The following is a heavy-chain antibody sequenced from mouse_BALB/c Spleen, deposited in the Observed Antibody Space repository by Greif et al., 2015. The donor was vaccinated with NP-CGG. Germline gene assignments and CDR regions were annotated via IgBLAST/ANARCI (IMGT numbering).Heavy chain of an antibody. Sequence: QVQLQQPGAELAKPGASVKMSCKASGYTFTSYWMHWVKQRPGQGLEWIGYINPSTGYTEYNQKFKDKATLTADKSSSTAYMQLSSLTSEDSAVYYCAREGEYYYGSSSWYFDVWGAGTTVTVSS. CDR2: INPSTGYT. J-gene: IGHJ1*01. CDR3: AREGEYYYGSSSWYFDV. D-gene: IGHD1-1*01. CDR1: GYTFTSYW. V-gene: IGHV1-7*01.